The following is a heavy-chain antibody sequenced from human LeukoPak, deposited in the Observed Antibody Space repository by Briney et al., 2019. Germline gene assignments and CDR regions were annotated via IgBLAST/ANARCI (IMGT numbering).Heavy chain of an antibody. V-gene: IGHV1-69*05. D-gene: IGHD2-15*01. CDR2: IIPIFGTA. CDR1: GGTFSSYA. CDR3: ASDFLGYCSGGSCYRGGFYFDY. Sequence: SVKVSXKASGGTFSSYAISWVRQAPGQGLEWMGRIIPIFGTAKYAQKFQGRVTITTDESTSTAYMELSSLRSEDTAVYYCASDFLGYCSGGSCYRGGFYFDYWGQGTLVTVSS. J-gene: IGHJ4*02.